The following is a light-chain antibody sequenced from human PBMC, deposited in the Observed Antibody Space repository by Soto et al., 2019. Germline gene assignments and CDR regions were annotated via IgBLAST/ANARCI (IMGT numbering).Light chain of an antibody. CDR1: QTISSW. Sequence: DIQMTQSPSTLSGSVGDRVTITCRASQTISSWLAWYQQKPGKAPKVLIHAASILQSGVPSRFSGSGSGTDFTLTISSLQAEDVAVYYCQQYYSTPLTFGGGTKVDIK. J-gene: IGKJ4*01. CDR2: AAS. CDR3: QQYYSTPLT. V-gene: IGKV1-5*01.